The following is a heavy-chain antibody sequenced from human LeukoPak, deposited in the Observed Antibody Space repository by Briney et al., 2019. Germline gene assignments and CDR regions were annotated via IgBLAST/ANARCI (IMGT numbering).Heavy chain of an antibody. V-gene: IGHV3-23*01. CDR1: GFTFSTYA. Sequence: GRSLRLSCAASGFTFSTYAMHWVRQPPGKGLECVSAISGSYGATYHADADSVKGRFIISRDNSQNTLYLQINSPRVEDTAIYYCAKDGYNYDSSGHIDYWGQGTLVTVSS. J-gene: IGHJ4*02. CDR2: ISGSYGAT. CDR3: AKDGYNYDSSGHIDY. D-gene: IGHD3-22*01.